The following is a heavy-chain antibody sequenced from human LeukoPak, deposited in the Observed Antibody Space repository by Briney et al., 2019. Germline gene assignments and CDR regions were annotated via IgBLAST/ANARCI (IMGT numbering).Heavy chain of an antibody. D-gene: IGHD2-2*01. Sequence: SETLSLTCAVYGGSFSGYYWSWIRQPPGKGLEWIGEINHSGSTNYNPSLKSRVTISVDTSKNQFSLELSSVTAADTAVYYCAAKGSIVVVPAAPYSYWGQGTLVTVSS. CDR1: GGSFSGYY. CDR2: INHSGST. J-gene: IGHJ4*02. CDR3: AAKGSIVVVPAAPYSY. V-gene: IGHV4-34*01.